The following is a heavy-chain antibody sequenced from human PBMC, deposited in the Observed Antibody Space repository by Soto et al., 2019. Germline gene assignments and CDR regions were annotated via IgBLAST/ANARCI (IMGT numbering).Heavy chain of an antibody. J-gene: IGHJ6*02. CDR3: ARDYAPVAGTHYYGMDV. D-gene: IGHD6-19*01. CDR1: GFTFSSYG. V-gene: IGHV3-30*03. Sequence: GGSLRLSCAASGFTFSSYGMHWVRQAPGKGLEWVAVISYDGSNKYYADSVKGRFTISRDNSKNTLYLQMNSLRAEDTAVYYCARDYAPVAGTHYYGMDVWGQGTTVTVSS. CDR2: ISYDGSNK.